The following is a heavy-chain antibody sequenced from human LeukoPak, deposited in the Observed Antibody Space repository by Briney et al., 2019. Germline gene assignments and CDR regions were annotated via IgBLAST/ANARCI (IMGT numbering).Heavy chain of an antibody. Sequence: PGGSLRLSCAASGFTFSSYSMNWVRQAPGKGLEWVANIKQDGSEKYYLDSVKGRFTISRDNAKNSLYLQMNSLRGEDTAVHYCARDRRYTSSWYLGYWGQGTLVTVSS. D-gene: IGHD6-13*01. CDR3: ARDRRYTSSWYLGY. CDR2: IKQDGSEK. J-gene: IGHJ4*02. CDR1: GFTFSSYS. V-gene: IGHV3-7*01.